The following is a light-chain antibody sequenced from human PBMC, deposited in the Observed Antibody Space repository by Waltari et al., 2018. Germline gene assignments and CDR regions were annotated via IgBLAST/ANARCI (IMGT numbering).Light chain of an antibody. CDR2: DAS. Sequence: EIVMTQSPATLSVSPGERASHSCRASQSVTSNLAWYQQKPGQAPRLLIYDASTRATGIPARFSGSGSGTEFTLTISSLQSEDFAVYYCQQYNSWPLTFGGGTKVEIK. CDR3: QQYNSWPLT. J-gene: IGKJ4*01. V-gene: IGKV3-15*01. CDR1: QSVTSN.